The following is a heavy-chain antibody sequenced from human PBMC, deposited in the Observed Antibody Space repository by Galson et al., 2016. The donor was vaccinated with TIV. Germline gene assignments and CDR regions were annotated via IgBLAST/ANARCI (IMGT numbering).Heavy chain of an antibody. V-gene: IGHV4-39*01. Sequence: ETLSLTCTVSGGSINSDLYYRAWIRQPPGKGLEWIATIYYTGSTYYNPSLKSRVSISMDTPKNQFSLKLSSVTAADTAVYYCARRTHYDSSGYSDAFDIWGQGTMVPVSS. CDR1: GGSINSDLYY. D-gene: IGHD3-22*01. CDR3: ARRTHYDSSGYSDAFDI. CDR2: IYYTGST. J-gene: IGHJ3*02.